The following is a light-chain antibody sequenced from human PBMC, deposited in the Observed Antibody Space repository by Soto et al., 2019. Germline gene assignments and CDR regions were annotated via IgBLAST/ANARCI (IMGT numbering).Light chain of an antibody. CDR3: SSYASSTSYV. V-gene: IGLV2-18*02. J-gene: IGLJ1*01. CDR2: EVS. Sequence: QSVLTQPPSVSGSPGQSVTISCTGTSSDVGSYNHVSWYQQPPGTAPKLMIYEVSNRPSGVPDRFSGSKSGNTASLTISGFQVEDEADYYCSSYASSTSYVFGTGTKVTVL. CDR1: SSDVGSYNH.